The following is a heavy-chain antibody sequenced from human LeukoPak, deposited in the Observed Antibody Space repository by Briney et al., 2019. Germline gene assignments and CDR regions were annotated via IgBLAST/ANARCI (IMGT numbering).Heavy chain of an antibody. D-gene: IGHD3-10*01. CDR3: ASDYYGSGSSYYFDY. J-gene: IGHJ4*02. CDR1: GFTFSSYA. CDR2: ISYDGSNK. Sequence: PGGSLRLSCAASGFTFSSYAMHWVPQAPGKGLEWVAVISYDGSNKYYADSVKGRFTISRDNSKNTLYLQMNSLRAEDTAVYYCASDYYGSGSSYYFDYWGQGTLVTVSS. V-gene: IGHV3-30-3*01.